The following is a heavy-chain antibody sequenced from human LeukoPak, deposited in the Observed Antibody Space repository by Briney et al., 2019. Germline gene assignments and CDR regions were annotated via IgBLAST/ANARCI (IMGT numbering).Heavy chain of an antibody. Sequence: PGGSLRLSCAASGFTFSSYAMSWVRQVQGKRLEWVSAISSGAGTTGYADSVKGRFTISRVNSKSTIYLQMNSLRVEDTAVYYCAKDLEQSYSGWSASYDAWGQGTLVTVSS. J-gene: IGHJ5*02. CDR1: GFTFSSYA. V-gene: IGHV3-23*01. CDR3: AKDLEQSYSGWSASYDA. D-gene: IGHD6-19*01. CDR2: ISSGAGTT.